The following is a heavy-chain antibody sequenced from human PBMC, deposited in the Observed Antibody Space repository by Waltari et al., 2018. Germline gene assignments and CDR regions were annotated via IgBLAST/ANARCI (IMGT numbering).Heavy chain of an antibody. J-gene: IGHJ4*02. CDR1: TYLYSNYC. Sequence: EVQFMQSGAEVKQPGESLKISCKGPTYLYSNYCIAWVRQMPGKRLEWMGYIYPGDSDVRYSPSFQGQVTISVDKSISTAYLHWSSLKASDTAMYYCARRLLGPGSVFLDFFDSWGQGTQVTVSS. CDR2: IYPGDSDV. V-gene: IGHV5-51*01. CDR3: ARRLLGPGSVFLDFFDS. D-gene: IGHD2-8*02.